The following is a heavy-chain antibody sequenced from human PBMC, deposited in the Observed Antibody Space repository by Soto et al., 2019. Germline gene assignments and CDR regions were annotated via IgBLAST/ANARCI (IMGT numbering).Heavy chain of an antibody. CDR1: GFPFTTYG. CDR3: VXGQYYFDY. Sequence: QVQLVESGGGVVQPGTSLRLSCAASGFPFTTYGMHWVREAPTKGLDWVAVISYDGSNKYYADSVRGRFTISRDNSKNTXXXXXXXXRPEXTAXXXXVXGQYYFDYRGQGTLVTVSS. J-gene: IGHJ4*02. V-gene: IGHV3-30*03. CDR2: ISYDGSNK.